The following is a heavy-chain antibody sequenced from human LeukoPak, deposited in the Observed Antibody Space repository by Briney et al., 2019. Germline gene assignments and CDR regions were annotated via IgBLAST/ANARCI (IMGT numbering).Heavy chain of an antibody. J-gene: IGHJ4*02. CDR3: AKDRATIAAAGTGFDY. CDR1: GFSFSSYG. D-gene: IGHD6-13*01. V-gene: IGHV3-30*02. Sequence: TGGSLRLSCAASGFSFSSYGMHWVRQAPGKGLEWVAFIRYDGSNKYYADSVKGRFTISRDNSKNTLYLQMNSLRAEDTAVYYCAKDRATIAAAGTGFDYWGQGTLVTVSS. CDR2: IRYDGSNK.